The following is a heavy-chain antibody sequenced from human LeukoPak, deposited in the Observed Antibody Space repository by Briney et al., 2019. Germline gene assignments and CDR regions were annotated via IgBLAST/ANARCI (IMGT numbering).Heavy chain of an antibody. Sequence: ASVKVSCKASGYTFNDYYIHWVRQAPGLGLEWMGWINTNNGNPTYAQGFTGRFVFSLDTSVSTTYLQISSLKAEDTAVYYCARDRWGDGYNYFHAFDIWGQGTMVTVSS. V-gene: IGHV7-4-1*02. D-gene: IGHD5-24*01. J-gene: IGHJ3*02. CDR1: GYTFNDYY. CDR2: INTNNGNP. CDR3: ARDRWGDGYNYFHAFDI.